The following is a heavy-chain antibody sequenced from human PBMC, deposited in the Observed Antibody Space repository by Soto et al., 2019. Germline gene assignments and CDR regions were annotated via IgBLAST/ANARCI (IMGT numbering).Heavy chain of an antibody. CDR1: GGYLISSSYY. CDR2: IYYSGST. CDR3: ARLLVITYCDYWRGYYWFVP. V-gene: IGHV4-39*01. Sequence: SETLSLTCTVSGGYLISSSYYWGWNSQPPGKGLEWIGSIYYSGSTYYNPSLKSRVTISVDTSKNQFSLKLSSVTAADTAVYYCARLLVITYCDYWRGYYWFVPWGQGTLVSVSS. J-gene: IGHJ5*02. D-gene: IGHD3-3*01.